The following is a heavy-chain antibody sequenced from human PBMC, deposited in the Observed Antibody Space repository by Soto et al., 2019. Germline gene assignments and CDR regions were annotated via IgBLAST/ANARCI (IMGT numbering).Heavy chain of an antibody. J-gene: IGHJ6*02. D-gene: IGHD6-19*01. CDR3: ARDWGSGWYYYYYGMDV. CDR1: GYTFTSYA. V-gene: IGHV1-3*01. CDR2: INAGNGNT. Sequence: XSVKVSCKASGYTFTSYARHLVRQAPGQRLECMGWINAGNGNTKYSQKFQGRVTITRDTSASTAYMELSSLRSEDTAVYYCARDWGSGWYYYYYGMDVWGQGTTVTVSS.